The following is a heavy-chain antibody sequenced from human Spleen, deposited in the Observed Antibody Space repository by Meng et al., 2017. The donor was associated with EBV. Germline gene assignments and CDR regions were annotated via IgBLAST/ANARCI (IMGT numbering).Heavy chain of an antibody. CDR3: ARAPHWFRDYGGDY. J-gene: IGHJ4*02. CDR1: GYGYTFSSYY. Sequence: QGELVPSGVEVKKPGASVKVSCKASGYGYTFSSYYIHWVRQAPGQGLEWMGIINPSGDTTNYAQKFQGRVIMTRDTSTNTVYMELSSLRSEDTAVYYCARAPHWFRDYGGDYWGQGTLVTVSS. V-gene: IGHV1-46*01. CDR2: INPSGDTT. D-gene: IGHD4/OR15-4a*01.